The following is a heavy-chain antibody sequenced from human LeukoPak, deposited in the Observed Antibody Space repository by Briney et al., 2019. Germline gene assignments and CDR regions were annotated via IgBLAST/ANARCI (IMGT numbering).Heavy chain of an antibody. D-gene: IGHD5-12*01. V-gene: IGHV1-2*02. J-gene: IGHJ4*02. CDR3: ARDRRVVATISSYFDY. CDR1: GYTFIAYY. CDR2: INPNSGVT. Sequence: ASVKVSCKTSGYTFIAYYIHWVRQAPGQGLEWMARINPNSGVTKFAQKFQGRVTMSRDTSISTAYMELSGLTSDDTAVYYCARDRRVVATISSYFDYWGQGTLVTVSS.